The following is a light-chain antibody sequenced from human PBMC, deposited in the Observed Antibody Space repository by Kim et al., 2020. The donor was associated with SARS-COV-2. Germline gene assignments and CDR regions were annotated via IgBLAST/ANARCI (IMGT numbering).Light chain of an antibody. J-gene: IGKJ4*01. V-gene: IGKV1-16*02. CDR1: QDISTH. CDR3: QLYSLYPLT. CDR2: AAS. Sequence: ASVGGIVTITCRTSQDISTHVAWFQQKPGKAPKSLIYAASTLHSGVPSKFSGSASGTDFTLTISGLQPEDFATYYCQLYSLYPLTFGGGTRVDIK.